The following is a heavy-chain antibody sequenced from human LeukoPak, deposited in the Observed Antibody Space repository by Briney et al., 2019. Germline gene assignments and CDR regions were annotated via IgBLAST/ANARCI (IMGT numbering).Heavy chain of an antibody. J-gene: IGHJ3*02. CDR2: IIPIFGTA. CDR3: ARDRGGYAPAHAFDI. CDR1: GGTFSSYA. D-gene: IGHD5-12*01. V-gene: IGHV1-69*05. Sequence: SVKVSCKASGGTFSSYAISWVRQAPGQGLEWMGGIIPIFGTANYAQKFQGRVTITTDESTSTAYMELSRLRSDDTAVYYCARDRGGYAPAHAFDIWGQGTMVTVSS.